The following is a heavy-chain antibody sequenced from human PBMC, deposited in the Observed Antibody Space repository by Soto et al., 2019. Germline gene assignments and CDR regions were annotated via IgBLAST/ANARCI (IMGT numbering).Heavy chain of an antibody. J-gene: IGHJ5*02. V-gene: IGHV1-69*01. CDR2: IIPIFGTA. CDR3: AKLTRMVRGVWYWFDP. CDR1: GGTFSSYA. D-gene: IGHD3-10*01. Sequence: QVQLVKSGAEVKKPGSSVKVSCKASGGTFSSYAISWVRQAPGQGLEWMGGIIPIFGTANYAQKFQGRVTITADESTSTAYMELSSLRSEDTAVYYCAKLTRMVRGVWYWFDPWGQGTLVTVSS.